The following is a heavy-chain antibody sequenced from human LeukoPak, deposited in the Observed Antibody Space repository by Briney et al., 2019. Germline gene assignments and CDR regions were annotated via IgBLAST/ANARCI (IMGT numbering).Heavy chain of an antibody. J-gene: IGHJ5*02. CDR3: ARERAYGVRGVGWFDP. Sequence: GGSLRLSCAASGFTFSSYSMNWVRQAPGKGLEWVSSISSSSSYIYYADSVKGRFTISRDNAKNSLYLQMNSLRAEDTAVYYCARERAYGVRGVGWFDPWGQGTLVTVSS. CDR1: GFTFSSYS. CDR2: ISSSSSYI. D-gene: IGHD3-10*01. V-gene: IGHV3-21*01.